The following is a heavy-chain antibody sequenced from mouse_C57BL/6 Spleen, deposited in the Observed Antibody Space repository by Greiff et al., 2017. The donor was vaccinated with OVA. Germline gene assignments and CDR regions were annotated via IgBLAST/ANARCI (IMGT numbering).Heavy chain of an antibody. CDR3: VRVLYGYDGDWYFDV. J-gene: IGHJ1*03. CDR2: IRSKSSNYAT. CDR1: GFTFNTYA. V-gene: IGHV10-3*01. Sequence: EVQRVESGGGLVQPKGSLKLSCAASGFTFNTYAMHWVRQAPGKGLEWVARIRSKSSNYATYYADSVKDRFTISRDDSQSMLYLQMNNLKTEDTAMYYCVRVLYGYDGDWYFDVWGTGTTVTVSS. D-gene: IGHD2-2*01.